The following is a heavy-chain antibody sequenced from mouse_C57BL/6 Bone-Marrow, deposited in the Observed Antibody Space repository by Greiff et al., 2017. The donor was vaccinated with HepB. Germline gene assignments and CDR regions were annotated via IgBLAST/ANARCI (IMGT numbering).Heavy chain of an antibody. CDR3: TTNSPYYYGSSLYYAMDY. CDR1: GFNIKDDY. J-gene: IGHJ4*01. Sequence: EVQLQQSGAELVRPGASVKLSCTASGFNIKDDYMHWVKQRPEQGLEWIGWIDPENGDTEYASKFQGKATITADTSSNTAYLQLSSLTSEDTAVYYCTTNSPYYYGSSLYYAMDYWGQGTSVTVSS. V-gene: IGHV14-4*01. D-gene: IGHD1-1*01. CDR2: IDPENGDT.